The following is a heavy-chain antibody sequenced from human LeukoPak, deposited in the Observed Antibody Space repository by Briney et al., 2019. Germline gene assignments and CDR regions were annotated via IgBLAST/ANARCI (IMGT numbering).Heavy chain of an antibody. V-gene: IGHV1-2*06. CDR1: AYDFTGYY. Sequence: GASVNVSCKVVAYDFTGYYIHWVRQAPGQGPEWMGRLNPNTGHAVYAFKFRGRVTITRDTSSSTAYMEVTRLTSDDTALYYCAKDRDGADRIILWGQGTLVTVSS. CDR3: AKDRDGADRIIL. D-gene: IGHD5-24*01. J-gene: IGHJ4*02. CDR2: LNPNTGHA.